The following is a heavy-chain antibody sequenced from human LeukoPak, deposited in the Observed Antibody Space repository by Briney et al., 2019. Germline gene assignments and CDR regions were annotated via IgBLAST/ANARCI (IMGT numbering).Heavy chain of an antibody. CDR3: ARGNVDF. V-gene: IGHV3-21*06. CDR2: ISSTGTYI. Sequence: PGGSLRLSCAASRFTFSSYSMNWVRQAPGKGLEWVSYISSTGTYIYYADSVKGRFIISRDNAKNSLYLQMNSLRAEDTAVYYCARGNVDFWGQGTPVTVSS. D-gene: IGHD2-8*01. CDR1: RFTFSSYS. J-gene: IGHJ4*02.